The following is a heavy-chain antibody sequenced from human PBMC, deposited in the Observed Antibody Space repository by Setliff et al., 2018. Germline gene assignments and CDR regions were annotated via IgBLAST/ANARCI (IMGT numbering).Heavy chain of an antibody. V-gene: IGHV4-39*01. D-gene: IGHD2-2*01. CDR3: ARGGGGYHAAS. Sequence: SETLSLTCTVSGGSISSSDFYWGWIRQPPGKGLEWIGSIYYSGTTYYNPSLKSRVTISVDTSKNQFSLGLRSVTAADTAVYYCARGGGGYHAASWGQGILVTVSS. CDR1: GGSISSSDFY. J-gene: IGHJ5*02. CDR2: IYYSGTT.